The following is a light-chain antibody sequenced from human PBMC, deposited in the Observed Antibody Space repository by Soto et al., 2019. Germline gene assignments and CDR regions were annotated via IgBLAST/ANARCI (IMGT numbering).Light chain of an antibody. J-gene: IGKJ1*01. V-gene: IGKV3-15*01. CDR3: QEYNTWPWT. Sequence: VMKQSPATVSVSHGERATLSCRASQNLRSSLAWYQQKPGQAPRLLIYGASTRATGIPDRFSGSGSGTEFILTISSLQSEDFAVYYCQEYNTWPWTCGQGTKV. CDR2: GAS. CDR1: QNLRSS.